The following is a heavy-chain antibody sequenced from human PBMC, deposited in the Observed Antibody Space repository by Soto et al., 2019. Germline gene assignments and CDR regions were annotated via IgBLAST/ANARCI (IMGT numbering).Heavy chain of an antibody. CDR2: INSDGRST. D-gene: IGHD1-26*01. CDR3: VRGTWDLDGVDY. V-gene: IGHV3-74*01. CDR1: GFTFSNYW. J-gene: IGHJ4*02. Sequence: EVQLVESGGDLIQPGGSLRLSCAASGFTFSNYWMHWVRQAPGKGLVWVSRINSDGRSTTYADSVKGRFTISRDNAQSTLFLQMTSLRAEDAAVYYCVRGTWDLDGVDYWGQGSLVTVSS.